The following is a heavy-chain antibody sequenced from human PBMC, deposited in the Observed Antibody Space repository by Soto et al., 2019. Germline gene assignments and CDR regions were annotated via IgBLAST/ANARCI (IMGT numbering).Heavy chain of an antibody. Sequence: ASVKVSCKASGGTFSSYAISWVRQAPGQGLEWMGGIIPIFGTANYAQKFQGRVTITADESTSTACMELSSLRSEDTDVYYCARLVPAAMKRYYYYMDVWGKGTTVTVSS. V-gene: IGHV1-69*13. CDR1: GGTFSSYA. J-gene: IGHJ6*03. CDR3: ARLVPAAMKRYYYYMDV. CDR2: IIPIFGTA. D-gene: IGHD2-2*01.